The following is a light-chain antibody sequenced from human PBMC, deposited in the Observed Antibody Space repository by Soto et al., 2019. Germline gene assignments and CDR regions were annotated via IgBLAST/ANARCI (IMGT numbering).Light chain of an antibody. CDR1: SSDVGGYDY. Sequence: QSVLTQPSSVSGSPGQSGTISCTGTSSDVGGYDYVSWYQQRPGKAPKILIYDVTKRPSGVPDRFSGSKSGNTAYLTIAGLHAEDEDDFYFCSYGGSFAYAFGTGTKVTVL. CDR2: DVT. V-gene: IGLV2-11*01. J-gene: IGLJ1*01. CDR3: CSYGGSFAYA.